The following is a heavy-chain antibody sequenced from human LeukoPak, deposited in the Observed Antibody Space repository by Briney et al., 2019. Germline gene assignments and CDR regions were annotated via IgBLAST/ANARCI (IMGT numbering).Heavy chain of an antibody. V-gene: IGHV3-53*01. J-gene: IGHJ4*02. D-gene: IGHD2-21*01. CDR3: ASRHCSGGDCYFAGADPFDH. CDR1: GFTVSSTY. CDR2: IYKDGKI. Sequence: GGSLRLSCAASGFTVSSTYMSWVRQAPGKGLEWVSVIYKDGKIYYIDSVKGRFTISRDTSKDTLYLQMNSLRVEDTAVYYCASRHCSGGDCYFAGADPFDHWGQGTLVTVSS.